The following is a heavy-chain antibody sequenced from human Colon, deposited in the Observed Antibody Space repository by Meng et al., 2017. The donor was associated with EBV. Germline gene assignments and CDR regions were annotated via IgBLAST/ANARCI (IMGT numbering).Heavy chain of an antibody. CDR2: FYFDGTI. V-gene: IGHV4-39*07. D-gene: IGHD1-26*01. Sequence: LHLQASGPGRVKPSDTISLTCSVSGDSISRSYYSWGWIRQSLGKGLEWLGSFYFDGTIYYNPSLESRLTISKDTSKNQFSLMLTSLTAADTAVYYCARRQGGAAFDYWGQGTLVTVSS. CDR1: GDSISRSYYS. J-gene: IGHJ4*02. CDR3: ARRQGGAAFDY.